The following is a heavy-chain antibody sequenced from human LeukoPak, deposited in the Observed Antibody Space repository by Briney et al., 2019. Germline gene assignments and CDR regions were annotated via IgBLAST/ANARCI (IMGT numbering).Heavy chain of an antibody. J-gene: IGHJ6*03. CDR3: AREELRYFDWSYYYYMDV. V-gene: IGHV1-8*01. Sequence: ASVKVSCKASGYTFTSYDINWVRQASGQGLEWMGWMNPNSGNTGYAQKFQGRVTMTRNTSIRTAYMELSSLKSEDTAVYYCAREELRYFDWSYYYYMDVWGKGTTVTVSS. CDR2: MNPNSGNT. CDR1: GYTFTSYD. D-gene: IGHD3-9*01.